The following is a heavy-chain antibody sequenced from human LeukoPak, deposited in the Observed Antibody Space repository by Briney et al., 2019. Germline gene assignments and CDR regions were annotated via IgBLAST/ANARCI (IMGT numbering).Heavy chain of an antibody. CDR2: ISDRSSYT. V-gene: IGHV3-11*05. Sequence: GGSLRLSCTASGFTFSDYYMSWIRQAPGKGLEWLSYISDRSSYTDYADSVEGRFTISRDNARNSLFLQMNSLRAEDTAVYYCARDRDGYNSVTFDYWGQGTLVTVSS. CDR1: GFTFSDYY. J-gene: IGHJ4*02. CDR3: ARDRDGYNSVTFDY. D-gene: IGHD5-24*01.